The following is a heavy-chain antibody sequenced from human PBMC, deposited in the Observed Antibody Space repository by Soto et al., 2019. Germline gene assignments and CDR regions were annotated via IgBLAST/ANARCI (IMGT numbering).Heavy chain of an antibody. CDR1: GYTFTSYD. Sequence: QVQLVQSGAEVKKPGASVKVSCKASGYTFTSYDINWVRQATGQGLEWMGWMNPNSGNTGYAQKFQGRVTMTRNTSISTAYMELSSLRSEDTAVCYCARVLSWASYYDFWSGYYNYYYYGMDVWGQGTTVTVSS. V-gene: IGHV1-8*01. CDR2: MNPNSGNT. J-gene: IGHJ6*02. D-gene: IGHD3-3*01. CDR3: ARVLSWASYYDFWSGYYNYYYYGMDV.